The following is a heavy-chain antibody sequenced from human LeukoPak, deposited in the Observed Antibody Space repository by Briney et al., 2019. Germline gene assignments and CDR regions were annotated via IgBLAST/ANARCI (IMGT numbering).Heavy chain of an antibody. Sequence: GGSLRLSCAASGFTFSSYWMHWVRQAPGKGLVWVSRINSDGSSTSYADSVKGRFTISRDNAKSTLYLQMNSLRAEDTAVYYCASQRWLQSSFDYWGQGTLVTVSS. J-gene: IGHJ4*02. V-gene: IGHV3-74*01. CDR3: ASQRWLQSSFDY. CDR1: GFTFSSYW. D-gene: IGHD5-24*01. CDR2: INSDGSST.